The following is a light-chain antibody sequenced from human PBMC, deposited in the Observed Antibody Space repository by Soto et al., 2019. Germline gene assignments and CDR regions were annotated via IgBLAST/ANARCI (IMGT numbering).Light chain of an antibody. CDR3: LQYNSYPQT. Sequence: DIQMTQSPSSLSASVGDRVTITCRASQGVGKYLPWFQQRPGQAPKSLIYATSTLQTGGPSRFSGSGSGTDFTLTISSLQPEDVATYYCLQYNSYPQTFGQGTKLEIK. J-gene: IGKJ2*01. V-gene: IGKV1-16*01. CDR1: QGVGKY. CDR2: ATS.